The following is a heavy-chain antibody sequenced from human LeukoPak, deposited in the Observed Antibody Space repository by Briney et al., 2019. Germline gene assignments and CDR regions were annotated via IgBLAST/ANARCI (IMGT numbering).Heavy chain of an antibody. D-gene: IGHD3-16*01. CDR3: ARGGGRYTIISLDY. CDR2: INPSGGST. CDR1: GYSFTSYF. J-gene: IGHJ4*02. V-gene: IGHV1-46*01. Sequence: ASVKVSCKGSGYSFTSYFMHWVRQAPGQGLEWMGMINPSGGSTTYAQKFQGRVTMTRDTSTSTVYMELSSLRSDDTAVYYCARGGGRYTIISLDYWGQGTLVTVSS.